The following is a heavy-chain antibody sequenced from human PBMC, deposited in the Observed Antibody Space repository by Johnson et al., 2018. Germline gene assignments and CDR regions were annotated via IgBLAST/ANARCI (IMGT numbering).Heavy chain of an antibody. CDR1: GFTFGDYA. CDR2: IRSKAYGGTT. Sequence: EVQLVETGGGLVQPGRSLRLSCTASGFTFGDYAMSWFRQAPGKGLEWVGFIRSKAYGGTTEYAASVKGRFTISRDDSKSIAYLQMNSLKTEDTAVYYCTGVLHAGDGRLSFDIWGQGTMVTVSS. D-gene: IGHD2-21*02. V-gene: IGHV3-49*03. J-gene: IGHJ3*02. CDR3: TGVLHAGDGRLSFDI.